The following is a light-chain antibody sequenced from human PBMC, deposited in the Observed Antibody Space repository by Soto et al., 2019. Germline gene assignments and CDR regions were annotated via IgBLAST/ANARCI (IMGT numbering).Light chain of an antibody. V-gene: IGLV2-11*01. J-gene: IGLJ1*01. Sequence: QSARTQPRSVSGSPGQPVTISCTGSNSDVGAYKFVSWLQHNPGEAPKVMIYDVTQRPSGVPDRFSGTKSGNTASLTISGLQAEDEADYYCCSYAGSYTWVFGSGTKVTVL. CDR3: CSYAGSYTWV. CDR1: NSDVGAYKF. CDR2: DVT.